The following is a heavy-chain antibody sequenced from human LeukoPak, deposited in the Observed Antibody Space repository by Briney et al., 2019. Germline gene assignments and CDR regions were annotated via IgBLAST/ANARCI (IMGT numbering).Heavy chain of an antibody. CDR2: ISSSSSYI. Sequence: GGSLRLSCAASGFTFSSYSMNWVRQAPGKGLEWVSSISSSSSYIYYADSVKGRFTISRDNAKNSLYRQMNSLRAEDTAVYYCARVGRSSSSIIGYYFDYWGQGTLVTVSS. V-gene: IGHV3-21*01. J-gene: IGHJ4*02. CDR3: ARVGRSSSSIIGYYFDY. CDR1: GFTFSSYS. D-gene: IGHD6-6*01.